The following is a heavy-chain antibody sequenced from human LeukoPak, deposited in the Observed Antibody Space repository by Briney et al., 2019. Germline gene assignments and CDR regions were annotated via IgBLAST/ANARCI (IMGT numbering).Heavy chain of an antibody. CDR1: GDSIRSDY. D-gene: IGHD1-26*01. CDR3: ARGGYSGSRNDAFDI. J-gene: IGHJ3*02. CDR2: VYYSGST. Sequence: SETLSLTCTVSGDSIRSDYWSWIRQPPGKGLEWIGYVYYSGSTQYNPSLKSRVTISIGTSKKQFSLRLSSVTAADTAVYYCARGGYSGSRNDAFDIWGQGTMVTVSS. V-gene: IGHV4-59*12.